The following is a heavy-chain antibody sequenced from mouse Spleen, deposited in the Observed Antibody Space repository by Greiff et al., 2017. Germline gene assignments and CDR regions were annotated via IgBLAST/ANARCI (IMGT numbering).Heavy chain of an antibody. J-gene: IGHJ3*01. Sequence: EVKLVESGGDLVKPGGSLKLSCAASGFTFSSYGMSWVRQTPDKRLEWVATISSGGSYTYYPDSVKGRFTISRDNAKNTLYLQMSSLKSEDTAMYYCARDYYGSRGAAWFAYWGQGTLVTVSA. V-gene: IGHV5-6*01. CDR1: GFTFSSYG. D-gene: IGHD1-1*01. CDR2: ISSGGSYT. CDR3: ARDYYGSRGAAWFAY.